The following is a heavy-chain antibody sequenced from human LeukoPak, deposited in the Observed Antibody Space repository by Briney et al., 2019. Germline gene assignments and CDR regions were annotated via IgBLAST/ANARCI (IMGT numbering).Heavy chain of an antibody. D-gene: IGHD3-10*01. Sequence: GRPLTLSCAASGFTFKNYAMHWVRLAPGKGLEWVAVISSDGSEKYYADSVQGRFTVSRDNSKSTLYLQMNSLTAEDTAMYYCAKGLRSESYYNTFDYWGQGTLVTVSS. CDR3: AKGLRSESYYNTFDY. CDR1: GFTFKNYA. V-gene: IGHV3-30*18. CDR2: ISSDGSEK. J-gene: IGHJ4*02.